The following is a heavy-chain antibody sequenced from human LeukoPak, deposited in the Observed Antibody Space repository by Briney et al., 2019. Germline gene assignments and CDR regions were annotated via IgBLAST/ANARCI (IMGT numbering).Heavy chain of an antibody. CDR3: ARDPNAFGESYGMDV. V-gene: IGHV4-31*03. CDR1: GGSISRGGYS. D-gene: IGHD3-10*01. Sequence: SQTLSLTCTVSGGSISRGGYSWRWIRQHPGKGLEWIGYIYFSGSTYYNPSLKSRVTISIDTSKNQFSLKLSSVTAADTAVYYCARDPNAFGESYGMDVWGQGTTVTVSS. CDR2: IYFSGST. J-gene: IGHJ6*02.